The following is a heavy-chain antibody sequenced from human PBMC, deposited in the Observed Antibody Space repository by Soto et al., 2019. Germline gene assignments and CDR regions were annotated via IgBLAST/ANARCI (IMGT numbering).Heavy chain of an antibody. D-gene: IGHD5-12*01. CDR1: GFTFSSYS. CDR3: AKGVSRVATISSFDF. CDR2: ISSSSSTT. V-gene: IGHV3-48*01. Sequence: PGGSLRLSCAASGFTFSSYSMNWVRQAPGKGLEWVSFISSSSSTTYYADSVKGRFTISRDNSKNTLYLQMNSLRAEDTAVYYCAKGVSRVATISSFDFWGQGTLVTVSS. J-gene: IGHJ4*02.